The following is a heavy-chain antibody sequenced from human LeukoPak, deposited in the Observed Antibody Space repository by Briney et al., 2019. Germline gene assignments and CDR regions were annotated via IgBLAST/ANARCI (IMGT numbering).Heavy chain of an antibody. Sequence: PSQTLSLTCTVSGGSISSGDYYWSWIRQPPGKGLEWIGYIYYSGSTYYNPSLKSRVTISVDTSKNQFSLKLSSVTAADTAVYYCARDITETYGGNSVSPVAFDIWGQGTMVTVSS. J-gene: IGHJ3*02. D-gene: IGHD4-23*01. CDR2: IYYSGST. CDR1: GGSISSGDYY. V-gene: IGHV4-30-4*08. CDR3: ARDITETYGGNSVSPVAFDI.